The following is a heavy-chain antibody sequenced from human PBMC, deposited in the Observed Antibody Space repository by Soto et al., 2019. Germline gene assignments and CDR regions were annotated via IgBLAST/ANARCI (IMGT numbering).Heavy chain of an antibody. J-gene: IGHJ4*02. CDR1: GYTFTIYG. D-gene: IGHD5-18*01. Sequence: GASVKVSCKASGYTFTIYGISWVRQAPGQGLEWMGWISAYNGNTNYAQKLQGRVTMTTDTSTSTAYMELRSLRSDDTAVYYCARHAETVDTAMVFFDYWGQGTLVTVSS. CDR2: ISAYNGNT. CDR3: ARHAETVDTAMVFFDY. V-gene: IGHV1-18*01.